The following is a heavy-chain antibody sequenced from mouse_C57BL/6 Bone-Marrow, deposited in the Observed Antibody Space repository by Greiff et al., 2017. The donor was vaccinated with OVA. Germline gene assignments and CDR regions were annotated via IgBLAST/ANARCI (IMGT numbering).Heavy chain of an antibody. J-gene: IGHJ1*03. D-gene: IGHD1-1*01. CDR2: IDPSASYT. V-gene: IGHV1-50*01. CDR1: GYTFTSYW. CDR3: ARDYGSPYWYFDG. Sequence: QVQLQQPGAELVKPGASVKLSCKASGYTFTSYWMPWVQQRPGQGLEWIGEIDPSASYTTYHQKFTGKATLTVDTSSSTAYMQLSSRTTEDAAVDDCARDYGSPYWYFDGWGRGTTVT.